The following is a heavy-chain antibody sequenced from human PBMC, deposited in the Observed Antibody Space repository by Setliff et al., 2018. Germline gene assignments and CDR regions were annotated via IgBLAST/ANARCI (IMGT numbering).Heavy chain of an antibody. CDR3: ASVRDLELFDY. J-gene: IGHJ4*02. D-gene: IGHD1-7*01. CDR1: GYSISSGYY. V-gene: IGHV4-38-2*01. Sequence: PSETLSLTCVVSGYSISSGYYWGWIRQPPGKGLEWIGSIYHSGSTYYNPPLKSRVTISVDTSKNQFSLKLSSVTAADTAVYYCASVRDLELFDYWGQGALVTVSS. CDR2: IYHSGST.